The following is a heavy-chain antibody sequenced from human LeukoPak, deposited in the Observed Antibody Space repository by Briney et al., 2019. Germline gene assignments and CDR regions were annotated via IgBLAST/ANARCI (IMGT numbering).Heavy chain of an antibody. Sequence: GGSLRLSCAASGFTFSSYAMHWVRQAPGKGLEWVAVISYDGSNKYYADSVKGRFTISRDNSKSTLYLQMNSLRAEDTAVYYCARGGVVPAAIRELYYFDYWGQGTLVTVSS. D-gene: IGHD2-2*01. CDR1: GFTFSSYA. V-gene: IGHV3-30-3*01. J-gene: IGHJ4*02. CDR3: ARGGVVPAAIRELYYFDY. CDR2: ISYDGSNK.